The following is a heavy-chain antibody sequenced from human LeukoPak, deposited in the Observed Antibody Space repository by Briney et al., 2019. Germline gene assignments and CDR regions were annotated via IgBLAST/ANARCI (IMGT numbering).Heavy chain of an antibody. Sequence: ASVKISCKASGYTFTDYYMHCVQQAPGKGLEWMGLVDPEDGETIYAEKFQGRVTITADTSTDTAYMELSSLRSEDTAVYYCATVHSSSWYFAIDYWGQGTLVTVSS. D-gene: IGHD6-13*01. CDR1: GYTFTDYY. J-gene: IGHJ4*02. V-gene: IGHV1-69-2*01. CDR3: ATVHSSSWYFAIDY. CDR2: VDPEDGET.